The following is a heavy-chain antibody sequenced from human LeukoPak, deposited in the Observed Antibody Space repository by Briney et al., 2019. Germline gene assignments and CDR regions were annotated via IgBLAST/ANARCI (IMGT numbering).Heavy chain of an antibody. J-gene: IGHJ4*02. V-gene: IGHV3-33*01. CDR1: GFTFSSYG. D-gene: IGHD2-8*01. CDR2: IWYDGSNK. Sequence: PAGSLRLSCAASGFTFSSYGMHWVRQAPGKGLEWVAVIWYDGSNKYYADSVKGRFTISRDNSKNTLYLQMNSLRAEDTAVYYCAREAGCTNGVCYTPLDYWGQGTLVTVSS. CDR3: AREAGCTNGVCYTPLDY.